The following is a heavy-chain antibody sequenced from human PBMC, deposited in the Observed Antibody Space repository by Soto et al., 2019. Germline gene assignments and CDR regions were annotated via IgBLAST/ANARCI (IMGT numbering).Heavy chain of an antibody. CDR1: GFTFSSYW. CDR2: IKQDGSEK. V-gene: IGHV3-7*01. Sequence: RRLSCAASGFTFSSYWMSWVRQAPGKGLEWVANIKQDGSEKYYVDSVKGRFTISRDNAKNTLYLQMNSLRAEDTAVYYCARDRVTTVVTDQFDYWGQGTLVTVSS. D-gene: IGHD4-17*01. J-gene: IGHJ4*02. CDR3: ARDRVTTVVTDQFDY.